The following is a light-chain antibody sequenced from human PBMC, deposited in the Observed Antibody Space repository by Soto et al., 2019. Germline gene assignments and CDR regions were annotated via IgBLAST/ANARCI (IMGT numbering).Light chain of an antibody. CDR3: QQYGSSPPT. Sequence: EIVLTQSPGTLSLSPGERATLSCRASQSVSTNYLAWYQQKPGQAPRLLIYGASSRATGIPDRFSGSGSGTDFTLTISRLEPDDFAVNYCQQYGSSPPTFGQGTKVEIK. CDR2: GAS. CDR1: QSVSTNY. J-gene: IGKJ1*01. V-gene: IGKV3-20*01.